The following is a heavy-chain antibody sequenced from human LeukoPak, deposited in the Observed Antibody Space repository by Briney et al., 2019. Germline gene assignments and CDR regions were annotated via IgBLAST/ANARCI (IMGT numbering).Heavy chain of an antibody. Sequence: GASVKVSCKASGGTFSSYAISWVRQAPGQGLEWMGGIIPIFGTANYAQKFQGRVTITADKSTSTAYMELSSLRSEDTAVYYCATDLSMIVVGGPFDIWGQGTTVTVSS. V-gene: IGHV1-69*06. CDR2: IIPIFGTA. J-gene: IGHJ3*02. CDR3: ATDLSMIVVGGPFDI. CDR1: GGTFSSYA. D-gene: IGHD3-22*01.